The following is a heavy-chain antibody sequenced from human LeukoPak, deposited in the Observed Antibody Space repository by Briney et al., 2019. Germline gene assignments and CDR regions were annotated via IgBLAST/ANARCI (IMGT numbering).Heavy chain of an antibody. J-gene: IGHJ6*03. CDR2: INSDGSST. V-gene: IGHV3-74*01. Sequence: GGSLRLSCAASGFTFSSYWMHWVRQAPGKGLVWVSRINSDGSSTSYADSVKGRFTISRDNAKNTLYLQMNSLSAEDTAVYYCARGLPYYYYMDVWGKGTTVTVSS. CDR1: GFTFSSYW. D-gene: IGHD4-11*01. CDR3: ARGLPYYYYMDV.